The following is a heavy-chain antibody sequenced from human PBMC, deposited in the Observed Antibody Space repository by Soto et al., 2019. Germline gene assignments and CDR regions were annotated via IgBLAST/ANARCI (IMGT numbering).Heavy chain of an antibody. CDR1: GYSFTTYY. CDR3: ARPQPSVVSTSYSKNGMDV. Sequence: ASVKVSCKASGYSFTTYYIHWVRQAPGQGLEWMGIIDPSSGSATYTQKFRGRVTMARDTSTSTVYMELSSLRSEDTAVYYCARPQPSVVSTSYSKNGMDVWGQGITVTVSS. V-gene: IGHV1-46*01. CDR2: IDPSSGSA. D-gene: IGHD2-15*01. J-gene: IGHJ6*02.